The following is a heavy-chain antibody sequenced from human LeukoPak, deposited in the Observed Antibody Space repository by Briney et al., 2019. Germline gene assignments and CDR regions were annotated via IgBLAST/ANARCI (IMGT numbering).Heavy chain of an antibody. V-gene: IGHV4-59*01. D-gene: IGHD3-22*01. CDR3: AREIRDSSGYPFWNDDAFDI. J-gene: IGHJ3*02. Sequence: SETLSLTCTVSGGSISSYYWSWIRQPPGKGLGWIGDIYYSGSTNYNPSLKSRVTISVDTSKNQFSLKLSSVTAADTAVYYCAREIRDSSGYPFWNDDAFDIWGQGTMVTVSS. CDR1: GGSISSYY. CDR2: IYYSGST.